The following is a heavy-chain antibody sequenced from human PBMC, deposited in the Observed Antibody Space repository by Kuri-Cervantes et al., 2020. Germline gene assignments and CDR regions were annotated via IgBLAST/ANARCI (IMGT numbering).Heavy chain of an antibody. CDR3: ARVRIMITFGGVGSFDY. CDR2: ISAYNGNT. Sequence: ASVKVSCKASGYTFTSYGISWVRQAPGQGLEWMGWISAYNGNTNYAQKLQGRVTMTTDTSTSTAYMELRSLRSDDTAVYYCARVRIMITFGGVGSFDYWGQGTLVTVSS. J-gene: IGHJ4*02. D-gene: IGHD3-16*01. CDR1: GYTFTSYG. V-gene: IGHV1-18*01.